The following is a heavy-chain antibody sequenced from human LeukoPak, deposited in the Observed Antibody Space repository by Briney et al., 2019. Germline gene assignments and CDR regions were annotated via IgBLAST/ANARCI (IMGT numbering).Heavy chain of an antibody. V-gene: IGHV1-2*02. CDR1: GYTFTDYY. Sequence: ASVKVSCKASGYTFTDYYIHWVRQAPGQGLEWMGWINPNSGGTNYAQKFQGRVSMTRDTSISTAYMELSRLRSDDTAVYYCARVLNLHSKNYFDYWGQGTLVTASS. D-gene: IGHD2/OR15-2a*01. CDR3: ARVLNLHSKNYFDY. CDR2: INPNSGGT. J-gene: IGHJ4*02.